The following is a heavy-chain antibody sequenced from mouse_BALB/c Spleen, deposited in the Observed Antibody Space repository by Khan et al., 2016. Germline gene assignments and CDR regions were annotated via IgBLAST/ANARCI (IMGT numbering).Heavy chain of an antibody. D-gene: IGHD2-14*01. CDR1: GFTFSTYG. V-gene: IGHV5-6-3*01. CDR3: ARENYRYYFDY. CDR2: INSNGGST. Sequence: EVELVESGGGLVQPGGSLKLSCAASGFTFSTYGMSWVRQTPDKRLELVATINSNGGSTYYPDSVKGRFTISRDNAKNTLYLQMSSLKSEDTAMYYCARENYRYYFDYWGKGTTLTVSS. J-gene: IGHJ2*01.